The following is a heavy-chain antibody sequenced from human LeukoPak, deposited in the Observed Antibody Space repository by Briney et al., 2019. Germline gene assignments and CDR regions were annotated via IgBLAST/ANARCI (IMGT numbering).Heavy chain of an antibody. D-gene: IGHD1-26*01. V-gene: IGHV3-7*01. CDR3: ARDQEWELPYFDY. J-gene: IGHJ4*02. CDR1: GLTFSSYW. Sequence: GGSLRLSCAASGLTFSSYWMSWVRQAPGKGLEWVANIKQDGSEKYYVDSVKGRFTISRDNAKNSLYLQMNSLRAEDTAVYYCARDQEWELPYFDYWGQGTLVTVSS. CDR2: IKQDGSEK.